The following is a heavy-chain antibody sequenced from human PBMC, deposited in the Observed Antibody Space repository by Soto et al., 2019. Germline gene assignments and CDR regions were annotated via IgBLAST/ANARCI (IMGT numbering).Heavy chain of an antibody. J-gene: IGHJ4*02. CDR2: INPNSGGT. Sequence: QVQLVQSGAEVKKPGASVKVSCKTSGYTFTGYYMHWVRQAPGQGLEWMGWINPNSGGTNYAQKFQGRVTMTSDTSISTAYMELSRMRSDDTAVYYCATRSAAYSIPNFDYWGQGTLVTVSS. V-gene: IGHV1-2*02. CDR3: ATRSAAYSIPNFDY. D-gene: IGHD6-13*01. CDR1: GYTFTGYY.